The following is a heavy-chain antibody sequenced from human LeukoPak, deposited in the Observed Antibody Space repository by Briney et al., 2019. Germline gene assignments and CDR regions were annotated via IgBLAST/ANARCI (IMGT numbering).Heavy chain of an antibody. CDR2: IYYSGST. CDR3: AREIEYYYMDV. V-gene: IGHV4-59*01. Sequence: SETLSLTCTVPGGSISSYYWSWIRQPPGKGLEWIGYIYYSGSTNYNPSLKSRVTISVDTSKNQFSLKLSSVTAADTAVYYCAREIEYYYMDVWGKGTTVTVSS. J-gene: IGHJ6*03. CDR1: GGSISSYY.